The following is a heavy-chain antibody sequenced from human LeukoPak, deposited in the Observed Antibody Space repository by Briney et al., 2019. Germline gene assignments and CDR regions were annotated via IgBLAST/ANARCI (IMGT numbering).Heavy chain of an antibody. CDR3: ARLTGSGEVFDS. V-gene: IGHV4-30-4*01. J-gene: IGHJ4*02. Sequence: PSETLSLTCTLSGGSIINGDYYWSWIRQPPGKGLEWIGYIYDDGSTYYNPSLKSRVTISIDTSKDQFSLNLRSVTAAGTAVYYCARLTGSGEVFDSWGQGTLVTVSS. D-gene: IGHD1-14*01. CDR2: IYDDGST. CDR1: GGSIINGDYY.